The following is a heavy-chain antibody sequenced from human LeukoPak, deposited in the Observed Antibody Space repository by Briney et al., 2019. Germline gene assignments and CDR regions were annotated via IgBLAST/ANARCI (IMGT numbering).Heavy chain of an antibody. CDR3: ARLGYYDSSGYYPVWWFDP. CDR1: GGSISSGDYY. Sequence: SQTLSLTCTVSGGSISSGDYYWSWIRQPPGKGLEWIGYIYYSGSTSYNPSLKSRVTISVDTSKNQFSLKLNSVTAADTAVYYCARLGYYDSSGYYPVWWFDPWGQGTLVTVSS. D-gene: IGHD3-22*01. J-gene: IGHJ5*02. CDR2: IYYSGST. V-gene: IGHV4-30-4*01.